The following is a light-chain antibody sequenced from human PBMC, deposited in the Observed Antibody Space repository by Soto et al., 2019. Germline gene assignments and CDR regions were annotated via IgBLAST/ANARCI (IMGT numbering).Light chain of an antibody. CDR1: QNIGTS. J-gene: IGKJ1*01. V-gene: IGKV1-39*01. CDR3: HQRQSWPRT. Sequence: DIQMTQSPSSLSVSVGDRVTITCRASQNIGTSLNWYQMKLGRAPTLLIYSASTLQSGAPSRFSGGGSGTDFTLTISDVQPEDFALYYCHQRQSWPRTFGQGTKVDI. CDR2: SAS.